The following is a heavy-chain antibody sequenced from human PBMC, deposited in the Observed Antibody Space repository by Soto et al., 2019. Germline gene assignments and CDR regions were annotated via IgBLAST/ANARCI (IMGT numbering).Heavy chain of an antibody. Sequence: SETLSLTCTVSGGSISSGDYYWSWIRQPPGKGLEWIGYIYYSGSTYYNPSLKSRVTISVDTSKNQFSLKLSSVTAADTAVYYCARDPQYYYGSGSYLFYYYYGMDVWGQGTLVTVSS. D-gene: IGHD3-10*01. CDR1: GGSISSGDYY. J-gene: IGHJ6*02. CDR2: IYYSGST. CDR3: ARDPQYYYGSGSYLFYYYYGMDV. V-gene: IGHV4-30-4*01.